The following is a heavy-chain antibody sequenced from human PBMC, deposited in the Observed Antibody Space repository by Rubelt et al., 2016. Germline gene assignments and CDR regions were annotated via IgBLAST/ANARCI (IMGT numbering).Heavy chain of an antibody. CDR3: ARDQGLGGFDY. Sequence: QVQLVESGGGVVQPGRSLRLSCAASGFTFSSYGMHWVRQAPGKGLEWVAVIWYDGSNKYYADSVKGRFTICRDNSKNTLYLQMNSLRAEDTAVYYCARDQGLGGFDYWGQGTLVTVSS. CDR1: GFTFSSYG. CDR2: IWYDGSNK. J-gene: IGHJ4*02. V-gene: IGHV3-33*01. D-gene: IGHD3-16*01.